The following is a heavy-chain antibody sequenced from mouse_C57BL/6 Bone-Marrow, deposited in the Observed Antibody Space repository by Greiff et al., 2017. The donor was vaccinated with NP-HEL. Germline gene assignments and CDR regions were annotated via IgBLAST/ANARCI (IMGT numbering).Heavy chain of an antibody. Sequence: EVKLMESGGGLVKPGGSLKLSCAASGFTFSSYAMSWVRQTPEKRLEWVATISDGGSYTYYPDNVKGRFTISRDNAKNNLYLQMSHLKSEDTAMYYCARDRRLRRDYFDYWGQGTTLTVSS. J-gene: IGHJ2*01. CDR2: ISDGGSYT. CDR1: GFTFSSYA. D-gene: IGHD2-2*01. V-gene: IGHV5-4*01. CDR3: ARDRRLRRDYFDY.